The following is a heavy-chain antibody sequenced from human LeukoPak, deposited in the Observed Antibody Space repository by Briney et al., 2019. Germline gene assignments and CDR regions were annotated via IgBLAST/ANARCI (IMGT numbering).Heavy chain of an antibody. CDR1: QYTFTAYY. CDR2: INPNIGGT. Sequence: APVRASCKASQYTFTAYYMTSVRQAPGQQLEGRGWINPNIGGTDYAQKFQGSVTMARDTSISTAYMELSRLRSDDTAVYYCARVRLWELQVTYPDVDVFDIWGQGTMVTVSS. J-gene: IGHJ3*02. CDR3: ARVRLWELQVTYPDVDVFDI. D-gene: IGHD1-26*01. V-gene: IGHV1-2*02.